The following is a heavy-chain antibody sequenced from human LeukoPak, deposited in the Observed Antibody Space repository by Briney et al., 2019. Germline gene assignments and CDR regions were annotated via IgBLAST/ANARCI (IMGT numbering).Heavy chain of an antibody. J-gene: IGHJ3*02. CDR2: IYPGDSDT. D-gene: IGHD4-17*01. CDR1: GYSFTSYW. V-gene: IGHV5-51*01. CDR3: ARRVPYGDGIGAFDI. Sequence: GESLKISCKGSGYSFTSYWIAWVRQMPGKGLEWMGLIYPGDSDTRYSPSFQGQVTISVDKSISTTYLQWSSLKASDTAMYYCARRVPYGDGIGAFDIWGQGTMVTVSS.